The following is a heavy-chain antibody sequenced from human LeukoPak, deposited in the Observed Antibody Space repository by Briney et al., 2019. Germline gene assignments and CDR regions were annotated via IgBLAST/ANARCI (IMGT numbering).Heavy chain of an antibody. D-gene: IGHD2-2*01. V-gene: IGHV1-18*01. CDR1: GYTSISYG. J-gene: IGHJ5*02. CDR2: ISGYNGNT. CDR3: ARASRQLPRDWFDP. Sequence: ASVKVSCKASGYTSISYGISWVRQAPGQGLEWMGWISGYNGNTNYAQKFQGRVTMTTDTSTSTAYMELRSLRSDDTAVYYCARASRQLPRDWFDPWGQGTLVTVSS.